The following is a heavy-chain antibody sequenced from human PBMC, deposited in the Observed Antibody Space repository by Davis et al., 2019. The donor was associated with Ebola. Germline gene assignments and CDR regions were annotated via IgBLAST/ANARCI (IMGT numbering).Heavy chain of an antibody. CDR3: ARGGVVPAAGDYYYYYGMDV. CDR2: IYYSGST. V-gene: IGHV4-61*01. CDR1: GGSVSSGSYY. D-gene: IGHD2-2*01. J-gene: IGHJ6*02. Sequence: MPSETLSLTCTVSGGSVSSGSYYWSWIRQPPGKGLEWIGYIYYSGSTNYNPSLKSRVTISVDTSKNQFSLKLSSVTAADTAVYYCARGGVVPAAGDYYYYYGMDVWGQGTTVTVSS.